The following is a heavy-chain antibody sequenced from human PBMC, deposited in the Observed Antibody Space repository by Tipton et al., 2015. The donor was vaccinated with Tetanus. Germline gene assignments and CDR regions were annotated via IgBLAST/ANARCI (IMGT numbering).Heavy chain of an antibody. D-gene: IGHD5-24*01. CDR2: ISVRGSQT. J-gene: IGHJ5*02. CDR1: GFTFSNYA. V-gene: IGHV3-23*01. CDR3: AKDPAIRGWFDP. Sequence: SLRLSCAASGFTFSNYAMAWVRQAPGKGLEWVSGISVRGSQTYYADPVKGRFSISRDNSKNTVYLQMNSLRDEDTSVYYCAKDPAIRGWFDPWGQGTLVSVSS.